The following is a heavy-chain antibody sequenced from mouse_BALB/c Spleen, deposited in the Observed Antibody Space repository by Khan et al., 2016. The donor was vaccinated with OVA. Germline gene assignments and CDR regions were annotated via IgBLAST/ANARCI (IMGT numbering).Heavy chain of an antibody. CDR2: IYPSDSYT. CDR3: TRPGSSYDAMDY. J-gene: IGHJ4*01. D-gene: IGHD1-1*01. V-gene: IGHV1-69*02. CDR1: GYTFTSYW. Sequence: QVQLQQPGAELVRPGASLKLSCKASGYTFTSYWINWVKQRPGQGLEWIGNIYPSDSYTDYNPKFKDKATLTVDKSSSTAYMQLSSPTSEDSAVYFCTRPGSSYDAMDYWGQGTSVTVSS.